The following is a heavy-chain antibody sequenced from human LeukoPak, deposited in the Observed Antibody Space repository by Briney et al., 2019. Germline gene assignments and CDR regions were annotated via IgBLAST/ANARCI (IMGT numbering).Heavy chain of an antibody. J-gene: IGHJ6*02. V-gene: IGHV3-23*01. CDR1: GPTFSSYA. CDR2: ISGSGGST. D-gene: IGHD3-3*01. CDR3: AKVPGGDTYYDFWSGYWGGYYYGMDV. Sequence: GGSLRLSCAASGPTFSSYAMSWVRQAPGKGLEWVSAISGSGGSTYYADSVKGRFTISRDNSKNTLYLQMNSLRAEDTAVYYCAKVPGGDTYYDFWSGYWGGYYYGMDVWGQGTTVTVSS.